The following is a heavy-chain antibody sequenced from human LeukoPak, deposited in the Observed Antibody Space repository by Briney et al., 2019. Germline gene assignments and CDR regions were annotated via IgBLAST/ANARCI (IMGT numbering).Heavy chain of an antibody. Sequence: GGSLRLSCAASGFTFSDYYMSWIRQAPGKGLEWVSYISSSGSTIYYADSVKGRFTISRDNSKNTLYLQMNSLRAEDTAVYYCAKGDQLWLGSYYYYYGMDVWGQGTTVTVSS. D-gene: IGHD5-18*01. V-gene: IGHV3-11*04. CDR2: ISSSGSTI. CDR3: AKGDQLWLGSYYYYYGMDV. CDR1: GFTFSDYY. J-gene: IGHJ6*02.